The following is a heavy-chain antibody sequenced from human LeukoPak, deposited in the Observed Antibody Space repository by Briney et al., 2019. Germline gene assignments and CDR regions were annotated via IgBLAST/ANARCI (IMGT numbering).Heavy chain of an antibody. D-gene: IGHD3-16*02. CDR3: ARFRVWGSYRSPTYYFDY. CDR2: ISYSGSP. Sequence: PSETLSLTCTVSGGSISSYYWSWIRQPPGKGLEWIGYISYSGSPNYNPSLKSRVTISVDTSKNQFSLKLSSVTAADTAVYYCARFRVWGSYRSPTYYFDYWGQGTLVTVSS. CDR1: GGSISSYY. V-gene: IGHV4-59*01. J-gene: IGHJ4*02.